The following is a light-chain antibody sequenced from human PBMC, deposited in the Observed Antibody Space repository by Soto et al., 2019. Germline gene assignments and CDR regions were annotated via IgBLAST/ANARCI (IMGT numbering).Light chain of an antibody. CDR1: SSDVGGYNY. CDR2: EVS. Sequence: QSVLTQPASVSGSPGQSITISCTGTSSDVGGYNYVSWYQQHPGKAPKLMIYEVSNRPSGVSNRFSGSKSGNTASLTISGLQAEEEADYYCSSYTSSSTLVFGPGTKLTVL. J-gene: IGLJ1*01. V-gene: IGLV2-14*01. CDR3: SSYTSSSTLV.